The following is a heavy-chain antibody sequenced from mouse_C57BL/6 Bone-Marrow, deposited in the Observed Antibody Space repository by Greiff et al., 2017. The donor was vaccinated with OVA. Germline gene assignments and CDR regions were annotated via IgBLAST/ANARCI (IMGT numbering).Heavy chain of an antibody. CDR1: GFTFSDYG. V-gene: IGHV5-17*01. CDR3: ARLFFDY. J-gene: IGHJ2*01. Sequence: EVHLVESGGGLVKPGGSLKLSCAASGFTFSDYGMHRVRQAPEKGLEWVAYISSGSSTIYYADTVKGRFTISRDNAKNTLFLQMTSLRSEDTAMYYCARLFFDYWGQGTTLTVSS. CDR2: ISSGSSTI.